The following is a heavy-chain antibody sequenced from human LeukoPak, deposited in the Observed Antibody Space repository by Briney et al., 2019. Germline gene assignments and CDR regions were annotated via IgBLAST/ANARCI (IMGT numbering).Heavy chain of an antibody. CDR1: GFTFSSYA. J-gene: IGHJ5*02. CDR2: ISGSGGST. CDR3: ARDLTPSNIVVVPAALEP. Sequence: GGSLRLSCAASGFTFSSYAMSWVRQAPGKGLEWVSAISGSGGSTYYADSVKGRFTISRDNSKNTLYLQMNSLRAEDTAVYYCARDLTPSNIVVVPAALEPWGQGTLVTVSS. V-gene: IGHV3-23*01. D-gene: IGHD2-2*01.